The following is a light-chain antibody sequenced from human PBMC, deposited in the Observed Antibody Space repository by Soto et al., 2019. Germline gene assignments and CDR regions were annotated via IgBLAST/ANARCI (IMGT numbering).Light chain of an antibody. CDR1: QSISSY. V-gene: IGKV1-39*01. Sequence: DIQMTQSPSSLSASVGDRVTSSCRASQSISSYLNWYQQKPGKAPKLLIYAASSLQSGVPSRFSGSGSETEFTLTISSLQPDDFGTYYCQQYNSYGTFGQGTKVDIK. CDR2: AAS. J-gene: IGKJ1*01. CDR3: QQYNSYGT.